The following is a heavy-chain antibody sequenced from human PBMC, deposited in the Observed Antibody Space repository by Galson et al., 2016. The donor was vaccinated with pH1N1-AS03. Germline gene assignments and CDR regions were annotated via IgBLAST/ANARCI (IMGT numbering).Heavy chain of an antibody. V-gene: IGHV1-69*01. Sequence: VKVSCKAYGGTFSSYAISWMRQAPGQGLEWVGGVRPISGAATYAQKFQGRLTITADEYTYTVYMELSSLTSEDTAVYYCARDRYYGSAGRDFYESEHWSQGTLVTVSS. J-gene: IGHJ4*02. CDR3: ARDRYYGSAGRDFYESEH. CDR1: GGTFSSYA. CDR2: VRPISGAA. D-gene: IGHD3-10*01.